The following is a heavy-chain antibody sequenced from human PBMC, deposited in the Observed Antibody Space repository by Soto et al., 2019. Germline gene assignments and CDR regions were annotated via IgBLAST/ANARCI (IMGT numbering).Heavy chain of an antibody. CDR3: ARSSGGSGQLRNYYRMAV. Sequence: PGGSLRLSCAASGFTFSSYSMNWVRQAPGKGLEWVSSISSGSSYIYYADSVKGRFTISRDNAKNSLYLQMNSLRAEDTAVYYCARSSGGSGQLRNYYRMAVWAQGPTV. D-gene: IGHD3-10*01. CDR1: GFTFSSYS. V-gene: IGHV3-21*06. J-gene: IGHJ6*02. CDR2: ISSGSSYI.